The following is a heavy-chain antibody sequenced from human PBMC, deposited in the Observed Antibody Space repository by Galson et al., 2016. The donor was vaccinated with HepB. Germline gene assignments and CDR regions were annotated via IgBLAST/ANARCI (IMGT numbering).Heavy chain of an antibody. CDR3: ARSGVWGTHRSPDY. V-gene: IGHV3-23*01. CDR1: GFPFSPYA. D-gene: IGHD3-16*02. Sequence: SLRLSCAASGFPFSPYAMSWVRQPPGKGLEWVSTLSGSGDVTHHADSMEGRFTISRDNSRNTLYLQMNSLRVEDTALYYCARSGVWGTHRSPDYWGQGTLVTVSS. J-gene: IGHJ4*02. CDR2: LSGSGDVT.